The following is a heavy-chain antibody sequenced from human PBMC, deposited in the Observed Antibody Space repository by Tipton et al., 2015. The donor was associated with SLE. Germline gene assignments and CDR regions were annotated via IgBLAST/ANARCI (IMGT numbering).Heavy chain of an antibody. CDR3: ARGYSYGRDAFDI. J-gene: IGHJ3*02. D-gene: IGHD5-18*01. V-gene: IGHV4-59*12. CDR1: GGSISSYY. Sequence: LRLSCTVSGGSISSYYWSWIRQPPGKGLEWIGSIYYSGSTYYNPSLKSRVTISVDTSKNQFSLKLSSVTAADTAVYYCARGYSYGRDAFDIWGQGTMVTVSS. CDR2: IYYSGST.